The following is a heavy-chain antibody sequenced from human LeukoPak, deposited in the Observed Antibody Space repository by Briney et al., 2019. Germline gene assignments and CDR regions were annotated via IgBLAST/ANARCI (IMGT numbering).Heavy chain of an antibody. D-gene: IGHD6-13*01. CDR3: ARDRGSSWSGGFDY. V-gene: IGHV3-21*01. J-gene: IGHJ4*02. CDR2: ISSSSSYI. Sequence: GGSLRLSCAASGFTFSSYSMNWVRQAPGKGLEWVSSISSSSSYIYYADSVKGQFTISRDNAKNSLYLQMNSLRAEDTAVYYCARDRGSSWSGGFDYWGQGTLVTVSS. CDR1: GFTFSSYS.